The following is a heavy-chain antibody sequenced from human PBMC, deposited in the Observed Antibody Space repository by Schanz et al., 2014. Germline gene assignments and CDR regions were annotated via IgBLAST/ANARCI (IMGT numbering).Heavy chain of an antibody. CDR1: GYSISSDYY. D-gene: IGHD1-26*01. J-gene: IGHJ4*02. V-gene: IGHV4-38-2*02. CDR3: ARGKWDLGAD. CDR2: ISHTGNT. Sequence: QVQLQESGPGLVKPSETLSLTCSVSGYSISSDYYWGWIRQFPGGGLEWIGSISHTGNTYYHPSPVSGAPISLDPSKTQFSLKLSSVTAADTAVYYCARGKWDLGADWGQGILVTVSS.